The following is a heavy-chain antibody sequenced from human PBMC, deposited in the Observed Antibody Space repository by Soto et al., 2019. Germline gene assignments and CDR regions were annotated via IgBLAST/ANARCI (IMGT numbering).Heavy chain of an antibody. CDR1: GFMFSTYA. J-gene: IGHJ3*02. CDR3: AHPRGYGVFDAVDI. CDR2: IDQSGGTA. D-gene: IGHD4-17*01. Sequence: PVGSLRLSCVASGFMFSTYAMNWVRQAPGKGLELVASIDQSGGTAYYAESVRGRFAISRDNSINTLFLQMSSLRAEDTALYYCAHPRGYGVFDAVDIWGQGTMVTVS. V-gene: IGHV3-23*01.